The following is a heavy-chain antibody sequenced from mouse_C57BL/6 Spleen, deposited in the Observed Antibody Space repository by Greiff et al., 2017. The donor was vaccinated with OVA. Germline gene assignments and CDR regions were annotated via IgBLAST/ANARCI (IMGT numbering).Heavy chain of an antibody. CDR2: SRNKANDYTT. CDR3: ARDAPYGSYYYAMDY. CDR1: GFTFSDFY. V-gene: IGHV7-1*01. D-gene: IGHD1-1*02. J-gene: IGHJ4*01. Sequence: EVQGVESGGGLVQSGRSLRLSCATSGFTFSDFYMEWVRQAPGKGLEWIAASRNKANDYTTEYSASVKGRFIVSRDTSQSILYLQMNALRAEDTAIYYCARDAPYGSYYYAMDYWGQGTSVTVSS.